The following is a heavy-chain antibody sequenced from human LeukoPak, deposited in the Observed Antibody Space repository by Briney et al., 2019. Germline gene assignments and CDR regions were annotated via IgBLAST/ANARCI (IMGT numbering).Heavy chain of an antibody. CDR1: GGTFSSYA. CDR2: IIPIFGTA. J-gene: IGHJ4*02. CDR3: ARDLGGVAVAGISY. V-gene: IGHV1-69*13. D-gene: IGHD6-19*01. Sequence: ASVKVSYKASGGTFSSYAISWVRQAPGQGLEWMVGIIPIFGTANYAQKFQGRVTITADESTSTAYMELSSLRSEDTAVYYCARDLGGVAVAGISYWGQGTLVTVSS.